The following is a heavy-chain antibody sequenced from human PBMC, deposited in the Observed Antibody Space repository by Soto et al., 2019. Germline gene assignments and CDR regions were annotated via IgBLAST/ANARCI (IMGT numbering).Heavy chain of an antibody. J-gene: IGHJ4*02. CDR2: ISGAAGST. CDR3: ARSLPVYDATGYYRAPSDH. D-gene: IGHD3-9*01. Sequence: EVQLLESGGGLVQPGGSLRLSCAGSGFTFSSYAMNWVRQAPGKGLEWISGISGAAGSTYTADSVKGRFTISRDNSKNTLYLQMNSLRAEDTAVYYCARSLPVYDATGYYRAPSDHGGQGTLVTVSS. CDR1: GFTFSSYA. V-gene: IGHV3-23*01.